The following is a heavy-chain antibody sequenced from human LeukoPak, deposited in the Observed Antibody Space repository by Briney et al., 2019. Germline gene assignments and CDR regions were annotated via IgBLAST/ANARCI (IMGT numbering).Heavy chain of an antibody. V-gene: IGHV4-34*01. J-gene: IGHJ5*02. Sequence: SETLSLTCAVYGGSFSGYYWSWIRQPPGKGLEWIGEINHSGSTNYNPFLKSRVTISVDTSKNQFSLKLSSVTAADTAVYYCARALGYCSSNSCALRWFDPWGQGTLATVSS. CDR3: ARALGYCSSNSCALRWFDP. CDR2: INHSGST. D-gene: IGHD2-2*01. CDR1: GGSFSGYY.